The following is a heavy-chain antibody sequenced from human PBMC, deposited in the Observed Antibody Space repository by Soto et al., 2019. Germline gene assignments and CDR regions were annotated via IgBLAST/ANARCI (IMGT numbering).Heavy chain of an antibody. J-gene: IGHJ4*02. D-gene: IGHD5-12*01. V-gene: IGHV1-18*01. CDR2: INTYNGKT. Sequence: QVQLVQSGGEVKKPGASVTVSCKASGYTFINYHITWVRQAPGQGLEGMAWINTYNGKTDYAQRIQGRVTMTRDTPTSPAYIEQRSLGSDDTGVYFCAKSPRGEMATDWGQGTLVTVSS. CDR3: AKSPRGEMATD. CDR1: GYTFINYH.